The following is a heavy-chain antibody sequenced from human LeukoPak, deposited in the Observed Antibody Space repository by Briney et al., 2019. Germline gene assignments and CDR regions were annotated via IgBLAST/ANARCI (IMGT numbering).Heavy chain of an antibody. CDR2: ISGSGGST. D-gene: IGHD1-26*01. CDR1: GFTFSNYA. V-gene: IGHV3-23*01. CDR3: AKDRWDPYYYMDV. J-gene: IGHJ6*03. Sequence: GGSLRLSCAASGFTFSNYAMNWVRQAPGKGLEWVSAISGSGGSTYYADSVKGRFTISRDNSKNTLYLQMNSLRAEDTAVYYCAKDRWDPYYYMDVWGKGTTVTVSS.